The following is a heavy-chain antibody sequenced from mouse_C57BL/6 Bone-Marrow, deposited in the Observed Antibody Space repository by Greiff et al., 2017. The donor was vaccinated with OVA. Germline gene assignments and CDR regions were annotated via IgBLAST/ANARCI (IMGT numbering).Heavy chain of an antibody. D-gene: IGHD1-3*01. CDR1: GYTFTSYW. V-gene: IGHV1-7*01. CDR3: TRKKYRVDY. Sequence: QVQLQQSGAELAKPGASVKLSCTASGYTFTSYWMHWVKQRPGQGLEWIGHINPSSGYTKYNQTFKDKATLTADKSSRTAYMQLSNLTYEDSAVYYCTRKKYRVDYWGQGTTLTVSS. CDR2: INPSSGYT. J-gene: IGHJ2*01.